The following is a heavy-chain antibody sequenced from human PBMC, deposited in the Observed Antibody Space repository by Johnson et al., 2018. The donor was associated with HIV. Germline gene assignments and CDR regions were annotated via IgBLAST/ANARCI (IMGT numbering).Heavy chain of an antibody. CDR1: GFTVSSYY. V-gene: IGHV3-66*04. D-gene: IGHD3-16*01. CDR3: AKQGEAYAFDI. J-gene: IGHJ3*02. CDR2: LFSGGSI. Sequence: VQLVESGGGLVQPGGSLRLSCAASGFTVSSYYMSWVRQAPGKGLEWVSVLFSGGSIYFADSVKGRFTISRDNSKNTLYLQMNSLRAEDTAVYYCAKQGEAYAFDIWGQGTMVTVSS.